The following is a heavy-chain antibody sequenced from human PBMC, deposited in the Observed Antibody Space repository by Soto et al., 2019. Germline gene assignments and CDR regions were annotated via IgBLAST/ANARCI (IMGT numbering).Heavy chain of an antibody. J-gene: IGHJ4*02. V-gene: IGHV3-23*01. Sequence: SLRLSCAASGVRFDDYAMSWVRQAPGKGLEWVSSISGSGADTYYADSVKGRLTISRDNSKNKLYLQMNSLRAEDTAVYYCAKDLRTSSRPRTGLDYWGQGTLVTVSS. CDR1: GVRFDDYA. CDR3: AKDLRTSSRPRTGLDY. D-gene: IGHD6-13*01. CDR2: ISGSGADT.